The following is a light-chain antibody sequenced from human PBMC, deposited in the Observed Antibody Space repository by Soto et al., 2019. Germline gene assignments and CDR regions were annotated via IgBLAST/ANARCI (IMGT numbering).Light chain of an antibody. CDR3: QQYNSYS. Sequence: EIVLTQSPGTLSLSPGERATLSCRASQSVSSSYLVWHQQKPGQAPRLLIYAASRRATGIPDRFSGSGSGTDSTLTISSLQPDDFATYYCQQYNSYSFGQGTKVDIK. V-gene: IGKV3-20*01. CDR1: QSVSSSY. J-gene: IGKJ1*01. CDR2: AAS.